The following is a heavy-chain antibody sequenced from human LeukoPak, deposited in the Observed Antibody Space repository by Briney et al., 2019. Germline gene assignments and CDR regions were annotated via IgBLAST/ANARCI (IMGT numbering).Heavy chain of an antibody. CDR3: ARAVWIWDY. CDR1: GFTFSNYW. D-gene: IGHD5-12*01. V-gene: IGHV3-7*03. Sequence: GGSLRLSCAASGFTFSNYWMSWVRQAPGKGLEWVANIRQDGSEKYYVDSVKDRFTISRDNAKNSLYLQMNSLRAEDTAVYYCARAVWIWDYWGQGTLVTVSS. J-gene: IGHJ4*02. CDR2: IRQDGSEK.